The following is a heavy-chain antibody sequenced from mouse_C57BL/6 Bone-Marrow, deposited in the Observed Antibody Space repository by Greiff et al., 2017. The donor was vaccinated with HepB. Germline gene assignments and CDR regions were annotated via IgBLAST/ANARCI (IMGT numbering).Heavy chain of an antibody. D-gene: IGHD2-5*01. CDR3: ARDRGVTTPTGFAY. V-gene: IGHV5-16*01. CDR1: GFTFSDYY. J-gene: IGHJ3*01. CDR2: INYDGSST. Sequence: EVQGVESEGGLVQPGRSMKLSCTASGFTFSDYYIAWVRQVPEKGLEWVANINYDGSSTYYLDSLKSRFIISRDNAKNIIYLQMSSLKSEDTATYYCARDRGVTTPTGFAYWGQGTLVTVSA.